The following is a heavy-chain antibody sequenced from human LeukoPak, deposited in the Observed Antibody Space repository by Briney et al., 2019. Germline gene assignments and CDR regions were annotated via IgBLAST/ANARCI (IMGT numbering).Heavy chain of an antibody. V-gene: IGHV3-30-3*01. CDR2: VSYDGTND. Sequence: PGGSLRLSCAAAGFPFSNYAMHWVRQAPGKGLEWVAVVSYDGTNDYYTDSVTGRFTISRDNSKNMLFLQMNSLRVEDTAVYFCARSRGATGFYWVDYWGQGTLVSVSS. D-gene: IGHD3-9*01. CDR3: ARSRGATGFYWVDY. CDR1: GFPFSNYA. J-gene: IGHJ4*02.